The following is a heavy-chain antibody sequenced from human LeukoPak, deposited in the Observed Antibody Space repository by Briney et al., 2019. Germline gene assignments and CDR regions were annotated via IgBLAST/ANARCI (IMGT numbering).Heavy chain of an antibody. J-gene: IGHJ5*02. Sequence: GESLKISCKGSGYSFTSYWIGWVRPMPGKGLEWMGIIYPGDSDTRYSPSFQGQVTISADKSISTAYLQWSSLKASDTAMYYCARRATMVVAANWFDPWGQGTLVTVSS. CDR3: ARRATMVVAANWFDP. CDR2: IYPGDSDT. D-gene: IGHD2-15*01. V-gene: IGHV5-51*01. CDR1: GYSFTSYW.